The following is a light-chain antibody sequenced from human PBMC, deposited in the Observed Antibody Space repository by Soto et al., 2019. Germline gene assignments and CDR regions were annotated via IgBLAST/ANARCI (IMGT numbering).Light chain of an antibody. CDR2: DAS. J-gene: IGKJ4*01. Sequence: EIVLTQSPATLSLSPGERATLSCRASQSVSSYLAWYRQKPGQAPRLLIYDASNRATGIPARFGGSGSGTDFTLTISSLEPEDFAIYYCQHRSNWPLTFGGGTKVDIK. CDR1: QSVSSY. V-gene: IGKV3-11*01. CDR3: QHRSNWPLT.